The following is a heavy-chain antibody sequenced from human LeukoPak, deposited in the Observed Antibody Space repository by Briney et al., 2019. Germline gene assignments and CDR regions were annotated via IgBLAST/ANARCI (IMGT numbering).Heavy chain of an antibody. D-gene: IGHD3-22*01. Sequence: ASVKVSCKASGGTFSRFTICWVRQAPGQGFEWVGGITPIFGTANFAQKFQGRGSITADGSTSTAFMELSSLRSEDTAVYYCAREWGLESSGYYYAYWGQGTLVTVSS. CDR1: GGTFSRFT. CDR3: AREWGLESSGYYYAY. CDR2: ITPIFGTA. J-gene: IGHJ4*02. V-gene: IGHV1-69*13.